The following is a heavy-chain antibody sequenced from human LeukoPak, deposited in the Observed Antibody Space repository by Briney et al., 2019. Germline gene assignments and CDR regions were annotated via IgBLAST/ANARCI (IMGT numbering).Heavy chain of an antibody. CDR2: INYNGVIT. V-gene: IGHV3-23*01. D-gene: IGHD3-16*01. J-gene: IGHJ4*02. Sequence: GGSLRLSCAASEFTFSSSVMYWVRQAPGKGLEWVSAINYNGVITDYADSVKGRFIISRDNSKSTLYLQMNSLRGEDTAVYYCAKLGVRLTSTGQDYWGQGTLVTVSS. CDR3: AKLGVRLTSTGQDY. CDR1: EFTFSSSV.